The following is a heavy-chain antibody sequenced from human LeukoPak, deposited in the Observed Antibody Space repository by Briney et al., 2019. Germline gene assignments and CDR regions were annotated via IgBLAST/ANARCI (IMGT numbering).Heavy chain of an antibody. D-gene: IGHD3-16*02. CDR3: ARWVAVWGSYRPYYFDY. CDR2: IYPGDSDT. CDR1: GYSFTNYW. Sequence: GESLKISCKASGYSFTNYWIGWVRQMPGKGLEWMGIIYPGDSDTRYSPSFQGQVTISADKSISTAYLQWSSLKASDTAMYYCARWVAVWGSYRPYYFDYWGQGTLVTVSS. V-gene: IGHV5-51*01. J-gene: IGHJ4*02.